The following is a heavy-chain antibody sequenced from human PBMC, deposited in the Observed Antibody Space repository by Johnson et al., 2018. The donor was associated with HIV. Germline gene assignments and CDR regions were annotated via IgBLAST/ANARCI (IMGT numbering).Heavy chain of an antibody. Sequence: VQLVESGGGVVQPGGSLRLSCAASGFTFSSYGMEWIRQAPGKGLEWVSYISSSGSTIYYADSVKGRFTISRDNAKNSLYLQMKSLRAGDTAVYYCARTGVLGAFDIWGQGTMVTVSS. J-gene: IGHJ3*02. D-gene: IGHD2-8*02. CDR2: ISSSGSTI. V-gene: IGHV3-48*04. CDR1: GFTFSSYG. CDR3: ARTGVLGAFDI.